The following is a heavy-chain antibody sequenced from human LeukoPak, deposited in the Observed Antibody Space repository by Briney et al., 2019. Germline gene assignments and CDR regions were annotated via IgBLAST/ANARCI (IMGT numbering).Heavy chain of an antibody. CDR3: ARSDSSGYLTVVIC. V-gene: IGHV1-18*01. D-gene: IGHD3-22*01. J-gene: IGHJ4*03. CDR2: ISAYNGNT. Sequence: ASVKVSCKASGYTFTSYGTSWVRQAPGQGLEWMGWISAYNGNTNYAQKLQGRVTMTTDTSTSTAYMELRSLRSDDTAVYYCARSDSSGYLTVVICRGHRTLCTVSS. CDR1: GYTFTSYG.